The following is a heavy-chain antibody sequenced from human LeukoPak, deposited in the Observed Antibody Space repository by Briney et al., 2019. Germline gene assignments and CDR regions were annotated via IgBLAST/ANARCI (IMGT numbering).Heavy chain of an antibody. CDR3: AKSLDYYYYMDV. CDR1: GFTFSRFW. V-gene: IGHV3-7*01. Sequence: GGSLRLSCAASGFTFSRFWMSWVRQAPGKGLEWVANINQDGSEKYYVDSVKGRFTISRDNAKNTLYLQMNSLRAEDTAVYYCAKSLDYYYYMDVWGKGTTVTVPS. J-gene: IGHJ6*03. CDR2: INQDGSEK.